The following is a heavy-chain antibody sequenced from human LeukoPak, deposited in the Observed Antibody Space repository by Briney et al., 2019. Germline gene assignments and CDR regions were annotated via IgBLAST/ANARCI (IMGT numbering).Heavy chain of an antibody. J-gene: IGHJ5*02. D-gene: IGHD3-22*01. CDR2: IIPIFGTA. V-gene: IGHV1-69*05. Sequence: SVKVSCKASGGTFSSYAISWVRQAPGQGLGWMGGIIPIFGTANYAQKFQGRVTITTDESTSTAYMELSSLRSEDTAVYYCARGLMTDYYDSSGLYAGFDPWGQGTLVTVSS. CDR1: GGTFSSYA. CDR3: ARGLMTDYYDSSGLYAGFDP.